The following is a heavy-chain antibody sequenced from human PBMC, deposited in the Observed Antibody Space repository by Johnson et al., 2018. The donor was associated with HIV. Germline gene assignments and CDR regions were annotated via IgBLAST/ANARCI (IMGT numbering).Heavy chain of an antibody. Sequence: VESGGGLVQPGGSLRLSCAASGFTLSSYWMHWVRQVPGTGPVWVSRINSDGSSSAYADSVKGRFTISRDGAKNTLYLQMNSLRAEDTAVYYCAKERGISGGFDFWGQGTRVTVSS. CDR3: AKERGISGGFDF. V-gene: IGHV3-74*01. D-gene: IGHD2-15*01. CDR2: INSDGSSS. J-gene: IGHJ3*01. CDR1: GFTLSSYW.